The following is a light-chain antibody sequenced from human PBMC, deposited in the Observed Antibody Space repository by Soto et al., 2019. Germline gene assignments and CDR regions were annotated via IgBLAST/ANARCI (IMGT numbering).Light chain of an antibody. CDR2: EVT. CDR3: SSFTSGTTLYV. CDR1: SSDIGGYNY. J-gene: IGLJ1*01. Sequence: QSVLTQPASASGSPGQSITISCTGTSSDIGGYNYVSWYHQHPGKVPKLIIFEVTTRPSGISDRFSGSKSGNTASLTISGLQADDEADYYCSSFTSGTTLYVFGTGTKVTVL. V-gene: IGLV2-14*01.